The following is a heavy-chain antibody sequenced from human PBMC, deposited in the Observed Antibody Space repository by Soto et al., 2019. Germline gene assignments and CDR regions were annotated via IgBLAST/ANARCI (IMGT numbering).Heavy chain of an antibody. J-gene: IGHJ6*02. V-gene: IGHV4-34*01. CDR3: AIAYCSSTSCYRGYYYYGMDV. CDR1: GGSFSGYS. Sequence: QVQLQQWGAGLLKPSETLSLTCAVYGGSFSGYSWSWIRQPPGKGLVWVGEIHHRGSTNYNPSLKSRVTIPVDTSKNQFSLKLRSVTAADTAVYYCAIAYCSSTSCYRGYYYYGMDVWGQGTTVTVSS. CDR2: IHHRGST. D-gene: IGHD2-2*02.